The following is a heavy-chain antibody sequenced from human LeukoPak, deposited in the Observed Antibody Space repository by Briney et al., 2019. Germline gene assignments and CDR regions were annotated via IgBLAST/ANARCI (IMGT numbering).Heavy chain of an antibody. Sequence: GGSLRLSCAAFGFTFSSYAMSWVRQAPGKGLEWVAVISYDGSNKYYADSVKGRFTISRDNSKNTLYLQMNSLRAEDTAVYYCARSEYYYDSSGPRGFQHWGQGTLVTVSS. CDR2: ISYDGSNK. V-gene: IGHV3-30-3*01. J-gene: IGHJ1*01. CDR1: GFTFSSYA. D-gene: IGHD3-22*01. CDR3: ARSEYYYDSSGPRGFQH.